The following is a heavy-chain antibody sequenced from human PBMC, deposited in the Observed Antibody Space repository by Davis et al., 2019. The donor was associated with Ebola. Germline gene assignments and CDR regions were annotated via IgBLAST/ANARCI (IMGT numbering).Heavy chain of an antibody. CDR1: GYTFTSYG. Sequence: AASVKVSCKASGYTFTSYGISWVRQAPGQGLEWMGWISAYNGNTNYAQKLQGRVTMTTDTSTSTAYMELRSLRSEDTAVYYCATSTTVKGRVYYYYGMDVWGQGTTVTVSS. J-gene: IGHJ6*02. D-gene: IGHD4-11*01. CDR3: ATSTTVKGRVYYYYGMDV. V-gene: IGHV1-18*01. CDR2: ISAYNGNT.